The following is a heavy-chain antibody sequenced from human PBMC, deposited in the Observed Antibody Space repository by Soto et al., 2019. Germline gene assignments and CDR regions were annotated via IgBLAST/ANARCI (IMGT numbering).Heavy chain of an antibody. CDR1: GGNISNYY. CDR3: ARLGGVIAASDFDP. V-gene: IGHV4-59*04. Sequence: PSETLSLTCTVSGGNISNYYWNWIRKSPGKGLEWVGTIYYTGSTYYNPPLESRVTMSLQTSKNQFSLNLTSVTAADTAVYYCARLGGVIAASDFDPWGQGTLVTVSS. CDR2: IYYTGST. J-gene: IGHJ5*02. D-gene: IGHD2-15*01.